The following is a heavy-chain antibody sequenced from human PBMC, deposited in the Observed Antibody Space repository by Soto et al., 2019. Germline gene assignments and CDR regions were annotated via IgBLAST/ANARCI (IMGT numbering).Heavy chain of an antibody. D-gene: IGHD6-19*01. Sequence: QVQLVQSGAEVKKPGASVKVSCKASGYTFTSYDINWVRQATGQGLEWMGWMNPNSGNTGYAQKFQGRVTMTRNTSISTAYMELRSLRSDDTAVYYCARGWGSSGWYSSDYWGQGTLVTVSS. V-gene: IGHV1-8*01. J-gene: IGHJ4*02. CDR3: ARGWGSSGWYSSDY. CDR2: MNPNSGNT. CDR1: GYTFTSYD.